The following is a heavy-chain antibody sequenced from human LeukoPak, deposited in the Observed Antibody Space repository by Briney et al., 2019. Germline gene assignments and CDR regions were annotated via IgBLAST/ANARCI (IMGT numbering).Heavy chain of an antibody. V-gene: IGHV3-23*01. J-gene: IGHJ4*02. CDR2: IGGSGGST. D-gene: IGHD6-19*01. CDR1: GFTFSSYW. Sequence: GGSLRLSCAASGFTFSSYWMSWVRQAPGKGLEWVSAIGGSGGSTFYADSVKGRFTISRDNSKNTLYLQMNSLRAEDTAVYYCARDRSRIAVAGFDYWGQGTLVTVSS. CDR3: ARDRSRIAVAGFDY.